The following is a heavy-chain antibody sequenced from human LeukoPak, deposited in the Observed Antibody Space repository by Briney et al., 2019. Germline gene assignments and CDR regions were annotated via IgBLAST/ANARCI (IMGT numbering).Heavy chain of an antibody. V-gene: IGHV4-59*01. CDR2: IYYSGST. CDR1: GGSISRYY. CDR3: ASGYSYGPCDY. Sequence: PSETLSLTCTVSGGSISRYYWSWIRQPPGKGLEWVGYIYYSGSTNYNPSLMSRVTISVDTSKNQYYFMLSSVTAADTAVYYCASGYSYGPCDYWGQGTLVTVSS. D-gene: IGHD5-18*01. J-gene: IGHJ4*02.